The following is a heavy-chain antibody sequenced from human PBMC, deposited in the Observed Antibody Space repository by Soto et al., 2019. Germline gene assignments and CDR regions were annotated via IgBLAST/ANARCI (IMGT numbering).Heavy chain of an antibody. J-gene: IGHJ6*02. Sequence: PGGSLRLSCAAPGFTFTDYYMSWIRQAPGKGLEWVSYIIISGSIIYYADSVKGRFTISRDNAKNSLSLQMNSLRAEDTAVYYCERAQVRGVSYYYYYGMDVWGQGTTVTVSS. D-gene: IGHD3-10*01. V-gene: IGHV3-11*01. CDR2: IIISGSII. CDR3: ERAQVRGVSYYYYYGMDV. CDR1: GFTFTDYY.